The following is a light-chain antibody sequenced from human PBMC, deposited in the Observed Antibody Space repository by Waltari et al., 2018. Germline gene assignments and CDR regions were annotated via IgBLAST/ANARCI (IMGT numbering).Light chain of an antibody. CDR1: SSNIGSSY. J-gene: IGLJ3*02. CDR2: RSN. Sequence: QSVLTQPPSASGTPGQRVTISCSGSSSNIGSSYVYWYQQLPGTAPKLLIYRSNQAPSGVPDRFSGSKSGTSASLAISGLRSEDEADYYCAAWDDSLSVNWVFGGGTKLTVL. V-gene: IGLV1-47*01. CDR3: AAWDDSLSVNWV.